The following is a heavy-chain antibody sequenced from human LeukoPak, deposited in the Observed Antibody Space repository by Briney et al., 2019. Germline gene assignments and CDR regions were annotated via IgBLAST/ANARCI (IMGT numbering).Heavy chain of an antibody. CDR1: GYTFTNYG. D-gene: IGHD6-19*01. CDR2: ISPYNGNT. J-gene: IGHJ4*02. CDR3: ARSHSGSLRAPFDY. Sequence: ASVKVSCKASGYTFTNYGIIWVRQAPGQGLEGMGWISPYNGNTKYAQKFQGRVAMTTDTSTNTVYMDLRSLTSDDTALYYCARSHSGSLRAPFDYWGRGTLVAVSS. V-gene: IGHV1-18*01.